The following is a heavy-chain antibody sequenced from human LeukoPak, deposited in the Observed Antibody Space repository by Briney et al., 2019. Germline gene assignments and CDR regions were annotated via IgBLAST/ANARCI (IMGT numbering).Heavy chain of an antibody. J-gene: IGHJ4*02. D-gene: IGHD1-26*01. V-gene: IGHV4-39*07. CDR1: GGSISSSSYY. CDR3: ARDGRFPPEVLPRYFDY. CDR2: IYYSGST. Sequence: SETLSLTCTVSGGSISSSSYYWGWIRQPPGKWLEWIGSIYYSGSTYYNPSLKSRVTISVETSKNQFSLKLNSVTAADTAVYYCARDGRFPPEVLPRYFDYWGQGTLVTVSS.